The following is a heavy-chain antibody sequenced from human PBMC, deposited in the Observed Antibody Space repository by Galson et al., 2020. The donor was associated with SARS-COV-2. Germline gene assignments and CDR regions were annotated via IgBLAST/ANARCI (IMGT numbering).Heavy chain of an antibody. D-gene: IGHD2-15*01. V-gene: IGHV3-74*01. J-gene: IGHJ4*02. CDR3: ARGDCSGGTCHSVDY. CDR2: INNYGRST. CDR1: GFTFSSYR. Sequence: GRSLRLSCAASGFTFSSYRMHWVRQAPGKGLVWVSRINNYGRSTIYADSVKGRFTISSDNAKNTLYLQMNSLRAEDTAVYYCARGDCSGGTCHSVDYWGQGTLVTVSS.